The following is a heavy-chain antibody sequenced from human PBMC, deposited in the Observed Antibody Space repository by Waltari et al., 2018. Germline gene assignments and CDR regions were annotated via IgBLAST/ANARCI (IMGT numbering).Heavy chain of an antibody. CDR2: MFYGGNS. CDR1: GGPMRNNY. Sequence: QVQLQESGPGLVKPSETLSLTCTVSGGPMRNNYWSCIRQPPGKGLEWIGYMFYGGNSGYNPSLKNRVTMSIDASNNHFVLNLTSVTAADTAIYYCARDDTFDLWGQGTMVTVSS. J-gene: IGHJ3*01. V-gene: IGHV4-59*01. CDR3: ARDDTFDL.